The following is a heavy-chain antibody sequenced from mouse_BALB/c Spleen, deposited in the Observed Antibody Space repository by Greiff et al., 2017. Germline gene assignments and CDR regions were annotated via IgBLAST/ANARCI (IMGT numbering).Heavy chain of an antibody. J-gene: IGHJ2*01. Sequence: DVKLVESGGGLVQPGGSLRLSCATSGFTFTDYYMSWVRQPPGKALEWLGFIRNKANGYTTEYSASVKGRFTISRDNSQSILYLQMNTLRAEDSATYYCARDYGYDPFFDYWGQGTTLTVSS. CDR2: IRNKANGYTT. D-gene: IGHD2-2*01. CDR1: GFTFTDYY. CDR3: ARDYGYDPFFDY. V-gene: IGHV7-3*02.